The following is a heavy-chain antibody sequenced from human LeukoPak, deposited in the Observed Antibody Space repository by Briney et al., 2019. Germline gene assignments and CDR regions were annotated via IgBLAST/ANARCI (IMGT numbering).Heavy chain of an antibody. CDR1: GYTFTDYY. CDR3: ARDGTMSTRAPGGVPDY. V-gene: IGHV1-2*02. CDR2: INPNSGDT. Sequence: ASVKVSCKASGYTFTDYYMHWVRQAPGQGLEWMGWINPNSGDTYYAPKFQGRVTMTRDTSISTAYMELSRLRFDDTAVYYCARDGTMSTRAPGGVPDYWGQGTLVTVSS. D-gene: IGHD3-10*02. J-gene: IGHJ4*02.